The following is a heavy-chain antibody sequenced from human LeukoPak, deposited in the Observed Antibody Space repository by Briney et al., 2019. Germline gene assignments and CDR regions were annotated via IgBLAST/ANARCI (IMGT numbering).Heavy chain of an antibody. CDR2: ISNNGVTT. D-gene: IGHD4-11*01. J-gene: IGHJ4*02. CDR3: ARGGYSDYVGVHFDY. CDR1: GFTFSNYA. Sequence: GGSLRLSCAASGFTFSNYAMHWVRQAPGKGLEYVSPISNNGVTTYYANSVKGRFTISRDNSKNTLYLQMGSLRAEDMAVYYCARGGYSDYVGVHFDYWGQGTLVTVSS. V-gene: IGHV3-64*01.